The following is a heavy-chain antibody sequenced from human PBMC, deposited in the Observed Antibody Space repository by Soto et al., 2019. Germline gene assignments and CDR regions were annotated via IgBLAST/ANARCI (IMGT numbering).Heavy chain of an antibody. D-gene: IGHD3-22*01. CDR3: ARNFLTGGYSYGYYYDSSGYYNGFDP. Sequence: ASGKVSCKASGYTFTSYGISWVRQAPGQGLEWMGWISAYNGNTNYAQKLQGRFTMTTDTSTSTAYMEMMSLRSDDTDVYYCARNFLTGGYSYGYYYDSSGYYNGFDPWGQGTLVTVSS. V-gene: IGHV1-18*01. CDR1: GYTFTSYG. CDR2: ISAYNGNT. J-gene: IGHJ5*02.